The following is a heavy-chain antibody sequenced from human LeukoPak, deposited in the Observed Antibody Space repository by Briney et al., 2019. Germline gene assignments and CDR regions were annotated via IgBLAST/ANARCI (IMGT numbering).Heavy chain of an antibody. D-gene: IGHD2-21*02. J-gene: IGHJ5*02. Sequence: GASVKVSCKASGYTFTRYYMHWVRQAPGQGLEWMGIINPSGGSASYAQKFQGRVTITRNTSISTAYMELSSLRSEDTAVYYCARAQLAYCGGDCPFNWFDPWGQGTLVTVSS. CDR1: GYTFTRYY. V-gene: IGHV1-46*01. CDR3: ARAQLAYCGGDCPFNWFDP. CDR2: INPSGGSA.